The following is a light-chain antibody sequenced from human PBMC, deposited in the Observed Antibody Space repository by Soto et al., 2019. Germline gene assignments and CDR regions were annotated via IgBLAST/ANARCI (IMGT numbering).Light chain of an antibody. CDR1: QSVSNY. Sequence: VLTQSPAILSLSPGERATLSCRASQSVSNYLAWYQQRPGQAPRLLIYDSSNRATGIPARFSASESGTDVTHTISSLEPEDFAVYYCQQRRGWPHTFGGGPKVEIK. CDR2: DSS. J-gene: IGKJ4*01. CDR3: QQRRGWPHT. V-gene: IGKV3-11*01.